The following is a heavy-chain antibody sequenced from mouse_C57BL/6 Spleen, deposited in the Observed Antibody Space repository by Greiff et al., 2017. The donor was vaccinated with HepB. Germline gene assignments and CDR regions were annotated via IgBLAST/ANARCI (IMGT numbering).Heavy chain of an antibody. J-gene: IGHJ4*01. CDR3: ARNYGSLYYYAMDY. Sequence: VQLKQPGAELVKPGASVKLSCKASGYTFTSYWMHWVKQRPGRGLEWIGRIDPNSGGTKYNEKFKSKATLTVDKPSSTAYMQLSSLTSEDSAVYYCARNYGSLYYYAMDYWGQGTSVTVSS. V-gene: IGHV1-72*01. D-gene: IGHD1-1*01. CDR2: IDPNSGGT. CDR1: GYTFTSYW.